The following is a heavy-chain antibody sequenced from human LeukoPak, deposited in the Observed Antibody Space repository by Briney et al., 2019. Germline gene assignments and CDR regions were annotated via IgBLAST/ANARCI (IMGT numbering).Heavy chain of an antibody. CDR3: ARLDNSGYYFIDY. V-gene: IGHV4-39*01. J-gene: IGHJ4*02. D-gene: IGHD3-22*01. CDR2: IFYSGST. CDR1: GGSISSRHCY. Sequence: SETLSLTCTVSGGSISSRHCYWGWIRQPPGTGLEWIGSIFYSGSTYYNPSLKSRVTISVDTSKNQFSLKLTSVTAADTAVYYCARLDNSGYYFIDYWGQGILVTVSS.